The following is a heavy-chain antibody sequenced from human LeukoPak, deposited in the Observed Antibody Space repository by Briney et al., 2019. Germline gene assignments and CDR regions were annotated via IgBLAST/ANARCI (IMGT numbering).Heavy chain of an antibody. CDR3: AKDLSSGYYDALDI. CDR2: IVGSDGDT. D-gene: IGHD3-22*01. V-gene: IGHV3-23*01. J-gene: IGHJ3*02. Sequence: GGSLRLSCAASGFTFSNYGMTWVRQAPGKGLEWVSTIVGSDGDTYYTDSVKGRFTISRDNSNNTLYLQMNSLRAEDTAVYYCAKDLSSGYYDALDIWGQGTMVTVSS. CDR1: GFTFSNYG.